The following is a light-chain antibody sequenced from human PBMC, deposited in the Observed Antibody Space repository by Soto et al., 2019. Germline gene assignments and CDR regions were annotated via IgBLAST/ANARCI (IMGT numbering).Light chain of an antibody. CDR2: TAS. J-gene: IGKJ4*01. V-gene: IGKV1-12*01. CDR1: QDIRSW. Sequence: DIQMTQSPSSVSASVGDRLTITCRASQDIRSWLSWYQQKPGEAPKFLIYTASNLQSGVPSRFSGNGSGTYFTLTINSLQPEDFATYYCQQSYILPLTFGGGTKVDIK. CDR3: QQSYILPLT.